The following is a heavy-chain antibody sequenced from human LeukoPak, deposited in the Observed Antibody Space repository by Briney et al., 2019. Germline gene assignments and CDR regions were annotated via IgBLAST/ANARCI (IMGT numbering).Heavy chain of an antibody. Sequence: GGSLRLSCAASGFTFSSYSMSWVRQAPGKGLEWVSLISSSSSYIYYADSVKGRFTISRDNAKNSLDLQMNSLRAEDTAVYYCARDPSAYDSSGYYFGYWGQGTLVTVSS. CDR1: GFTFSSYS. V-gene: IGHV3-21*01. D-gene: IGHD3-22*01. CDR3: ARDPSAYDSSGYYFGY. J-gene: IGHJ4*02. CDR2: ISSSSSYI.